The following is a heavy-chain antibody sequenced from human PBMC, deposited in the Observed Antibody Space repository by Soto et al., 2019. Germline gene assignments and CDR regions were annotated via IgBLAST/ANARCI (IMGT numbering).Heavy chain of an antibody. Sequence: SHALSFTCVLSGDSVSSYSAAWNWIRQSPSGGLEWLGRTYYRSRFFSDYAESVKSRIIINPDTSKNQFSLQLKSVTPEDTAVYYCVRDRYSSSGWFDPWGQGTPVTVSS. CDR3: VRDRYSSSGWFDP. J-gene: IGHJ5*02. CDR2: TYYRSRFFS. CDR1: GDSVSSYSAA. D-gene: IGHD3-10*01. V-gene: IGHV6-1*01.